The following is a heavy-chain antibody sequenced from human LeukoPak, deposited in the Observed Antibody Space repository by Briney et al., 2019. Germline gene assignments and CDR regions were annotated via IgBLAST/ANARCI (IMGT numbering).Heavy chain of an antibody. CDR1: GGSISSYY. CDR3: ARSRAAPNPGFDY. CDR2: IYYSGST. J-gene: IGHJ4*02. V-gene: IGHV4-59*08. Sequence: SETLSLTCTVSGGSISSYYWSWIRQPPGKGLEWIGYIYYSGSTNYNPSLKSRVTISVDTSKNQFSLKLSSVTAADTAVYYCARSRAAPNPGFDYWGQGTLVTVSS. D-gene: IGHD6-6*01.